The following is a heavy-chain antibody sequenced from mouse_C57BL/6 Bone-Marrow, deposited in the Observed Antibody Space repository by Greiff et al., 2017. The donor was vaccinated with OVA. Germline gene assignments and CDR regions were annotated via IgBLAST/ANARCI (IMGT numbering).Heavy chain of an antibody. D-gene: IGHD1-1*01. V-gene: IGHV1-76*01. CDR3: ARGALTTVVAPYYAMDY. CDR1: GYTFTDYY. CDR2: IYPGSGNT. J-gene: IGHJ4*01. Sequence: QVQLQQSGAELVRPGASVKLSCKASGYTFTDYYINWVKQRPGQGLEWIARIYPGSGNTYYNEKFKGKATLTAEKSSSTAYMQLSSLTSEDSAVYFCARGALTTVVAPYYAMDYWGQGTSVTVSS.